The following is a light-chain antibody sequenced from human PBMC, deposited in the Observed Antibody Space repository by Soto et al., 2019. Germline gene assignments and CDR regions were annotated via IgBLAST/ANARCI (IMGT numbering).Light chain of an antibody. J-gene: IGKJ4*01. CDR3: QQRYIGLT. CDR2: DAS. Sequence: EIVLTQSPVTLSLSPGERATLSCRASQSVSRYLAWYQQKPGQAPRLLVYDASNRATGIPARFSGSGSGTVFTLTISGLEPEDFAVYYCQQRYIGLTFGGGTKVEMK. V-gene: IGKV3-11*01. CDR1: QSVSRY.